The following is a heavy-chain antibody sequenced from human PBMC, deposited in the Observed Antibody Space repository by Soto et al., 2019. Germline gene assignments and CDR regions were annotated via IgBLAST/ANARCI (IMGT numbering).Heavy chain of an antibody. CDR3: ATAIYCSGGSCYYYFDY. J-gene: IGHJ4*02. D-gene: IGHD2-15*01. V-gene: IGHV1-24*01. Sequence: GASVKVSCKVSGYTLTELSMHWVRQAPGKGLEWMGGFDPEDGETIYAQKFQGRVTMTEDTSTDTAYMELSSLRPEDTAVYYCATAIYCSGGSCYYYFDYWGQGTLVTVSS. CDR2: FDPEDGET. CDR1: GYTLTELS.